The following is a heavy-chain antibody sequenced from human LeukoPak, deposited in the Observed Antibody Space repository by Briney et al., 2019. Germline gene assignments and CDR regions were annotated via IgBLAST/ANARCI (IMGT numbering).Heavy chain of an antibody. CDR3: AKDHIWFGEFHY. V-gene: IGHV3-30*04. Sequence: GGSLRLSCAASGFTFSSYAMHWVRQAPGKGLEWVAVISYDGSNKYYADSVKGRFTISRDNSKNTLYLQMNSRRAEDTAVYYCAKDHIWFGEFHYWGQGTLVTVSS. J-gene: IGHJ4*02. CDR1: GFTFSSYA. D-gene: IGHD3-10*01. CDR2: ISYDGSNK.